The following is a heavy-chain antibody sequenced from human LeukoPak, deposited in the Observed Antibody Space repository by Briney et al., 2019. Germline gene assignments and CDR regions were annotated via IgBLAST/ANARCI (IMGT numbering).Heavy chain of an antibody. J-gene: IGHJ6*01. CDR1: GFTFSSYW. CDR3: ARGALGDWCLLIGY. D-gene: IGHD2-8*01. Sequence: PGGSLRLSCAASGFTFSSYWVHWVRQAPGKGLVWVSRINSDGSAITYADSVKGRFTISRDNAKNTLYVQMNSLRAEDTAVYYCARGALGDWCLLIGYWGQGAMVT. CDR2: INSDGSAI. V-gene: IGHV3-74*01.